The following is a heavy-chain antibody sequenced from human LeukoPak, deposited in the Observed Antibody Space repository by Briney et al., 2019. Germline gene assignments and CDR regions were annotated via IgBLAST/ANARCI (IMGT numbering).Heavy chain of an antibody. V-gene: IGHV3-74*01. D-gene: IGHD6-13*01. CDR3: ARGGAAAGIGLGYYYMDV. CDR2: INSDGSST. Sequence: GGSLRLSCAASGFTFSSYWMHWVRQAPGKGLVWVSRINSDGSSTSYADSVKGRFTISRGNAKNTLYLQMNSLRAEDTAVYYCARGGAAAGIGLGYYYMDVWGKGTTVTVSS. J-gene: IGHJ6*03. CDR1: GFTFSSYW.